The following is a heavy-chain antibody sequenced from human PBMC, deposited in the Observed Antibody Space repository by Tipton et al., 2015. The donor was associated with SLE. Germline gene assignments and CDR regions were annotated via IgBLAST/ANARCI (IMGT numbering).Heavy chain of an antibody. Sequence: GSLRLSCAASGFTFSNYAMSWVRQAPGKGLEWVSAITGGGVRTYYIDSVKGRFTISRDNSKNSLYPQMNGLRAEDTAVYYCARSPGDYWNGYSAWGQGTLVAGSS. CDR2: ITGGGVRT. CDR1: GFTFSNYA. J-gene: IGHJ4*02. D-gene: IGHD3-3*01. CDR3: ARSPGDYWNGYSA. V-gene: IGHV3-23*01.